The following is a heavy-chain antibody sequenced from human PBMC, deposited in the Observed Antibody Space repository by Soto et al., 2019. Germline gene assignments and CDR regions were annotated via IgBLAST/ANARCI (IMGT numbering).Heavy chain of an antibody. D-gene: IGHD1-1*01. Sequence: VGSLRLSCGASGFTFSSYAMSWVRQAPGKGLEWVSAISGSGGSTYYADSVKGRFTISRDNSKNTLYLQMHSLRAEDTAFYYCAKDRIGQLAKFDYWGRGTLVTVSS. V-gene: IGHV3-23*01. CDR1: GFTFSSYA. J-gene: IGHJ4*02. CDR3: AKDRIGQLAKFDY. CDR2: ISGSGGST.